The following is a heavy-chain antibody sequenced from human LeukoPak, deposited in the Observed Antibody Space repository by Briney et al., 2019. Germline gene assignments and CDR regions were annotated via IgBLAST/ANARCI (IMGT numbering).Heavy chain of an antibody. J-gene: IGHJ4*02. CDR3: ARVVGATLVDY. Sequence: GGSLRLSCAVSGFTFSDYYMSWIRQAPGKGLEWVSYISSSSSYTNYADSVKGRFTISRDNAKNSLYLQMNSLRAEDTAVYYCARVVGATLVDYWGQGTLVTVSS. V-gene: IGHV3-11*06. D-gene: IGHD1-26*01. CDR2: ISSSSSYT. CDR1: GFTFSDYY.